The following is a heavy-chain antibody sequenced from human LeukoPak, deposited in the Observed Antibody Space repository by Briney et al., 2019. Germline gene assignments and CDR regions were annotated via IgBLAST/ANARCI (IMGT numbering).Heavy chain of an antibody. CDR3: ASAGGYYDSSGYHEVDY. CDR1: GYTFTGYY. D-gene: IGHD3-22*01. CDR2: IRPNSGGR. V-gene: IGHV1-2*02. J-gene: IGHJ4*02. Sequence: ASVTVSCKASGYTFTGYYMHWVRQAPGQGLEGMGWIRPNSGGRNYAQKFQGRVTMTRDTSISTAYMELSRLRSDDTAVYYCASAGGYYDSSGYHEVDYWGQGTLVTVSS.